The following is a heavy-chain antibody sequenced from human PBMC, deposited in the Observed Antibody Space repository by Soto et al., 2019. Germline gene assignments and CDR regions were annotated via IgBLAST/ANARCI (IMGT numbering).Heavy chain of an antibody. D-gene: IGHD6-19*01. CDR1: GDNVSSNTAA. V-gene: IGHV6-1*01. CDR2: TYYRSNWRH. J-gene: IGHJ4*02. Sequence: SQSRSLACAISGDNVSSNTAAWNWIMSSPSRGLEWLGRTYYRSNWRHDYAVSVKSRITVNPDTSKNHFSLQLNSVTPDDTAVYYCARGVAGSGFDLWGQGNLVTVSS. CDR3: ARGVAGSGFDL.